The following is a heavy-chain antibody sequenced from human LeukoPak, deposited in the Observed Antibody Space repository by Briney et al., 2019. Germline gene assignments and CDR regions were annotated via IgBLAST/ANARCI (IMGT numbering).Heavy chain of an antibody. Sequence: GGSLRLSCAASGFTLSSYAMSWVRQAPGKGLEWVSGISGSGGSTYHADSVKGRFTISRDNSKNTLYSQMNSLRAEDTAVYYCAKDLLDNRERPYYMDVWGKGTTVTVSS. CDR2: ISGSGGST. CDR1: GFTLSSYA. CDR3: AKDLLDNRERPYYMDV. D-gene: IGHD1-1*01. V-gene: IGHV3-23*01. J-gene: IGHJ6*03.